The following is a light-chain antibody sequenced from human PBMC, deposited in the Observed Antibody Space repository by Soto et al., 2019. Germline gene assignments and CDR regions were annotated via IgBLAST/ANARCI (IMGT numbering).Light chain of an antibody. V-gene: IGKV3-20*01. Sequence: EIVLTQSPGTLSLSPGERATLCCRASQSVSNNYLAWYQQKPGQAPRLLIYGASNRATGIPDRFSGNGSGTDFTLTISRLEPEDFAVYYCQQYGSSGTFGKGTKVDIK. J-gene: IGKJ1*01. CDR3: QQYGSSGT. CDR2: GAS. CDR1: QSVSNNY.